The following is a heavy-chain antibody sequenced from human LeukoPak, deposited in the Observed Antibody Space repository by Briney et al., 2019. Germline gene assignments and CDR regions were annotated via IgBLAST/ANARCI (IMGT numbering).Heavy chain of an antibody. D-gene: IGHD3-22*01. CDR2: LYSGGNT. CDR1: GFTVITND. V-gene: IGHV3-53*01. CDR3: VRLRRNSDRSGYYYFYNY. Sequence: GGSLRLSCAASGFTVITNDMTWVRQAPGKGLEWVSVLYSGGNTKYADSVQGRFTISRDNAKSSLYLQMNSLRAEDTARYYCVRLRRNSDRSGYYYFYNYWGQGIQVTVSS. J-gene: IGHJ4*02.